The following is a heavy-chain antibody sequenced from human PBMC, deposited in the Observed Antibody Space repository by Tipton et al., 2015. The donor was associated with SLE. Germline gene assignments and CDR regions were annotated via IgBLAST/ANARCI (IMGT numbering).Heavy chain of an antibody. J-gene: IGHJ4*02. CDR1: GGSIISYY. CDR3: ARGIGPQWPGGFYFDH. V-gene: IGHV4-59*01. D-gene: IGHD6-19*01. CDR2: VDYSGTA. Sequence: TLSLTCNVSGGSIISYYCSWIRQPPGKGLEWIGYVDYSGTANYNPSPESRLTVSIDTPKNQFSLRLSSVTAADTAVYYCARGIGPQWPGGFYFDHWGQGILVTVSS.